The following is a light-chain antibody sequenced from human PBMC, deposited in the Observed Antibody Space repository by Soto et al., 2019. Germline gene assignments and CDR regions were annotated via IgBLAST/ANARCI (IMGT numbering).Light chain of an antibody. CDR2: DAS. CDR1: QSVSSD. J-gene: IGKJ5*01. Sequence: EIVLTQSPATLSLSPGERATLSCRASQSVSSDLAWSQQKPGHAPRLLIYDASNRATGIPARFSGSGSGTDFTLTISSLEAEDFAVYYCQQLSNWPTITFCQVTRPEIK. CDR3: QQLSNWPTIT. V-gene: IGKV3-11*01.